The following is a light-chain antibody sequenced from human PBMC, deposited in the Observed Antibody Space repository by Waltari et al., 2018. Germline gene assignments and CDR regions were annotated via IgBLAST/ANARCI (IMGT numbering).Light chain of an antibody. V-gene: IGKV3-20*01. Sequence: EIILTQSPGTLSLSTGERDTLSCRASQSISRPLAWSQQKPGQAPRLLIYDASTRATGIPDRFSGSGSGTDFSLTISRLEPEDSAVYYCQHYVRLPATFGQGTKVEIK. CDR1: QSISRP. CDR3: QHYVRLPAT. CDR2: DAS. J-gene: IGKJ1*01.